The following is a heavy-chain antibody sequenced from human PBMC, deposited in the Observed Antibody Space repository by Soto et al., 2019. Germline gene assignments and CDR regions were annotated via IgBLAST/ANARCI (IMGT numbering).Heavy chain of an antibody. CDR2: MNPNSGNT. Sequence: QVHLVQSGAEVRKPGASVKVSCKASGYTFTSYDINWVRQATGQGLEWMGWMNPNSGNTAYAQKFQGRVTMTRNTSISTDHMELSRLRSEDTAVYYCARERTRGFDPWGQGTLVNVSS. CDR1: GYTFTSYD. V-gene: IGHV1-8*01. J-gene: IGHJ5*02. CDR3: ARERTRGFDP.